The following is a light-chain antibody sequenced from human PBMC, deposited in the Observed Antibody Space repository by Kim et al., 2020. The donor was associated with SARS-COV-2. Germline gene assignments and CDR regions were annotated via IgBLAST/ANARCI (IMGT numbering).Light chain of an antibody. CDR3: QQYNNWPYT. Sequence: EVLMTQSPATLSVSPGERATLSCRASQSVSSNLAWYQQKPGQAPRLLIYGGSTRATGIPARFSGSGSGTEFTLTISSPQSEDFAVYYCQQYNNWPYTFGQGTKLEI. J-gene: IGKJ2*01. CDR1: QSVSSN. V-gene: IGKV3-15*01. CDR2: GGS.